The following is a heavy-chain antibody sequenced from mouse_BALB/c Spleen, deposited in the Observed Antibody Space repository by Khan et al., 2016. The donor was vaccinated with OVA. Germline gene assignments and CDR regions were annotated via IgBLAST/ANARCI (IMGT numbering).Heavy chain of an antibody. Sequence: EVQLQESGPGLVKPSQTVSLTCTVTGISITSGNYRWSWLRQFPGNKLEWIGNIYYSGTVTYTPSLTSRTTITRDTSKNQFFLEMNSLTAEDTATYYCARDYGSLYWFFDVWGAGTTVTVSS. D-gene: IGHD1-1*01. CDR2: IYYSGTV. V-gene: IGHV3-5*02. CDR1: GISITSGNYR. J-gene: IGHJ1*01. CDR3: ARDYGSLYWFFDV.